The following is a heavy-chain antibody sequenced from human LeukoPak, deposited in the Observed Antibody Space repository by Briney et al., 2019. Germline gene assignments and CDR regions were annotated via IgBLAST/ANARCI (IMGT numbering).Heavy chain of an antibody. V-gene: IGHV4-4*07. Sequence: PSETLSLTCTVSGGSISIYYWSWIRQPAGKGREWIGRIYTSGSTNYNPSLKSRVTMSVDTSKNQSSLKLSCVTAADTAVYYCARESSGWYNYYYGMDVWGQGTTVTVSS. J-gene: IGHJ6*02. D-gene: IGHD6-19*01. CDR3: ARESSGWYNYYYGMDV. CDR1: GGSISIYY. CDR2: IYTSGST.